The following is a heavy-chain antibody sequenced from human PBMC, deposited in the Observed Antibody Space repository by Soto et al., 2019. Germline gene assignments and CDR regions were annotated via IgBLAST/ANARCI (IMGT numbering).Heavy chain of an antibody. J-gene: IGHJ6*02. CDR2: ISSSSSTI. CDR3: ARGRCSSSWACYYYGMDV. Sequence: YISSSSSTIYYADSVKGRFTISRDNAKNSLYLQMNSLRDEDTAVYYCARGRCSSSWACYYYGMDVWGQGTTVTVSS. V-gene: IGHV3-48*02. D-gene: IGHD6-13*01.